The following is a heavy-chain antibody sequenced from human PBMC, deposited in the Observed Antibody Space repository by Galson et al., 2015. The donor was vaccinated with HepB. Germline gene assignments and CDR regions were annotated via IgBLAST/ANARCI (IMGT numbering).Heavy chain of an antibody. CDR1: GDSISSDSW. CDR3: ARAKEGRGYFDY. CDR2: IYRSGGT. V-gene: IGHV4-4*02. D-gene: IGHD3-10*01. Sequence: ETLSLTCAVSGDSISSDSWWSWVRQPPGEGLEWIGEIYRSGGTNYRPSLKSRVTISVDKSKNLFSLKLTFVTAADTAVYYCARAKEGRGYFDYWGQGTLVTVSS. J-gene: IGHJ4*02.